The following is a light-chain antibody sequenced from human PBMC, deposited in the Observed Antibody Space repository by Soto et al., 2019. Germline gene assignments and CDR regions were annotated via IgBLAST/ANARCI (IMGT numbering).Light chain of an antibody. CDR2: GAS. CDR3: QQYGSSPRT. J-gene: IGKJ1*01. Sequence: EIVLTQSPGTLSLSPGERATLSCRAGQSVSSSYLAWYQQKPGQAPRLLIYGASSRATGIPGRFSGSGSGTDFTLTISRLEPEDFAVYYCQQYGSSPRTFGQGTKVDIK. CDR1: QSVSSSY. V-gene: IGKV3-20*01.